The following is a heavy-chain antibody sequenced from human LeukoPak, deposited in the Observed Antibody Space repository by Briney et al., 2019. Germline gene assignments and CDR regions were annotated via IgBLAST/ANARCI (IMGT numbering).Heavy chain of an antibody. V-gene: IGHV1-2*06. Sequence: GASVKVSCKASGYTFTGYYMHWVRQAPGQGLEWMGRINPNSGGTNYAQKFQGRVTMTRDTSISTAYMELSRLRSDDTAVYYCARGSWELPNYFDYWGQGTLVTVSS. CDR3: ARGSWELPNYFDY. CDR1: GYTFTGYY. D-gene: IGHD1-26*01. J-gene: IGHJ4*02. CDR2: INPNSGGT.